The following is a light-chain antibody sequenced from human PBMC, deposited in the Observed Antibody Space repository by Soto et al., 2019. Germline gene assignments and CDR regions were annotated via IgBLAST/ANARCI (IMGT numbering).Light chain of an antibody. CDR3: SSYTSTFTWV. J-gene: IGLJ3*02. CDR2: GIS. CDR1: NKDIGLHDF. V-gene: IGLV2-14*01. Sequence: QSALTQPASVSGSPGQSITISCTGTNKDIGLHDFVSWHQQHPGKAPKFIIYGISNWPSGVSNRFSGSKSGNTASLTISGLQVDDEAHYYCSSYTSTFTWVFGGGTKLTVL.